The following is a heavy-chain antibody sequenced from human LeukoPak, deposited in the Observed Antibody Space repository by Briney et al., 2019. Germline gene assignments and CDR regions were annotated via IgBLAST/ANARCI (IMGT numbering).Heavy chain of an antibody. CDR1: GFTFGSYW. Sequence: PGGSLRPSCAASGFTFGSYWMSWVRQAPGKGLEWVANIKQDGSEKYYVDSVKGRFTISRDNAKNSLYLQMNSLRAEDTAVYYCARGSTWATVTTFDYWGQGTLVTVSS. J-gene: IGHJ4*02. CDR2: IKQDGSEK. D-gene: IGHD4-17*01. V-gene: IGHV3-7*01. CDR3: ARGSTWATVTTFDY.